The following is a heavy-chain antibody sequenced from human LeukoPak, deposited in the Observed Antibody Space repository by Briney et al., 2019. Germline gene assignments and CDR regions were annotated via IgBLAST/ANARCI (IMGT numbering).Heavy chain of an antibody. J-gene: IGHJ4*02. V-gene: IGHV3-21*01. CDR3: ARDSGYYRYFDY. D-gene: IGHD3-3*01. CDR1: GFTFSSYG. CDR2: ISSSSSYI. Sequence: GGSLRLSCAASGFTFSSYGMHWVRQAPGKGLEWVSSISSSSSYIYYADSVKGRFTISRDNAKNSLYLQMNSLRAEDTAVYYCARDSGYYRYFDYWGQGTLVTVSS.